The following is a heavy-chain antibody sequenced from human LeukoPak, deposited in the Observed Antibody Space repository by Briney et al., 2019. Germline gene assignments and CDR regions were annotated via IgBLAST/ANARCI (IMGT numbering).Heavy chain of an antibody. V-gene: IGHV3-21*01. CDR2: ISSSSSYI. D-gene: IGHD2-15*01. Sequence: GGSLRLSCAASGFTFSSYSMNWVRQAPGKGLEWVSSISSSSSYIYYADSVKGRFTISRDNAKNSLYLQMNSLRAEDTAVYYCARVCSGGSCYSGLVGWFDPWGQGTLVTVSS. J-gene: IGHJ5*02. CDR1: GFTFSSYS. CDR3: ARVCSGGSCYSGLVGWFDP.